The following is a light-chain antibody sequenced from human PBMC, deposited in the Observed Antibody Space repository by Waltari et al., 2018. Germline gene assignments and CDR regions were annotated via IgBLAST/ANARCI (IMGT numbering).Light chain of an antibody. Sequence: DIVMTQSPDSLAVSLGERAPINCKSNQSVLYSSNNNNYLAWYQQKPRHPPKLLIYWASTRESGVPDRFSGSGSGTDFTLAISSLQAEDVAVYYCQQYYTTPWTFGQGTKVEI. CDR3: QQYYTTPWT. V-gene: IGKV4-1*01. CDR1: QSVLYSSNNNNY. J-gene: IGKJ1*01. CDR2: WAS.